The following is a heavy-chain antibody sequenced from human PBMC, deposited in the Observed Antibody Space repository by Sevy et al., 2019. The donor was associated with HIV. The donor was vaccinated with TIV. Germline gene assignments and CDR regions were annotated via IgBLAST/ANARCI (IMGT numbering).Heavy chain of an antibody. CDR1: GFTFSSYG. Sequence: GSLRLSCAASGFTFSSYGMHWVRQAPGKGLEWVAVISYDGSNKYYADSVKGRFTISRENSKNTLYLQMNSLRAEDTAVYYCAKVIYSSSWKYYFDYWGQGTLVTVSS. CDR2: ISYDGSNK. D-gene: IGHD6-13*01. V-gene: IGHV3-30*18. CDR3: AKVIYSSSWKYYFDY. J-gene: IGHJ4*02.